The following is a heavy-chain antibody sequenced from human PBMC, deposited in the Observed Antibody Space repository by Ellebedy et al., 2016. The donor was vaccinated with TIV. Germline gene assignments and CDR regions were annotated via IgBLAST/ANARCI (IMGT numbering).Heavy chain of an antibody. Sequence: MPSETLSLTCSVYGDSISNYYWSWIRQPPGSGLQWLGYVFHSGITIYNPSLRSRLNISLDKTQKEVSLNLTSVTAADTAVYFCARSSISVFGVTDVFDIWGQGAVVTVSS. D-gene: IGHD3-3*01. CDR2: VFHSGIT. CDR3: ARSSISVFGVTDVFDI. CDR1: GDSISNYY. V-gene: IGHV4-59*12. J-gene: IGHJ3*02.